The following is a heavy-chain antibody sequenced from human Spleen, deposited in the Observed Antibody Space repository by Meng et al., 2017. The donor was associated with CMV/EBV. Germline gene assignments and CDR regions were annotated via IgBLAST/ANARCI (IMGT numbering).Heavy chain of an antibody. CDR1: GYTFTSYD. V-gene: IGHV1-18*01. Sequence: ASVKVSCKASGYTFTSYDINWVRQAPGQGLEWMGWIDTYKGDTNYLQKVQGRVTLTTDTSTTTAYMELRSLRSDDTAIYYCARRPRNGYSSEIDYWGQGTLVTVSS. CDR2: IDTYKGDT. D-gene: IGHD5-24*01. CDR3: ARRPRNGYSSEIDY. J-gene: IGHJ4*02.